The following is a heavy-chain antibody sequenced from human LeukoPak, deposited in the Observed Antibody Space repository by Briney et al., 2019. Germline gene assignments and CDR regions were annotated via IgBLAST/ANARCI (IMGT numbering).Heavy chain of an antibody. J-gene: IGHJ4*02. CDR2: IYYSGRT. CDR1: AGSISSSNYY. D-gene: IGHD6-19*01. Sequence: PSETLSLTCTVSAGSISSSNYYWGWIRQPPGKGLEWIGSIYYSGRTYYNPSLKSRVTISVDTSKKQFSLKLSSVTAADTAVYYCARRYSSGWPQFDYWGQGTLVTVSS. V-gene: IGHV4-39*01. CDR3: ARRYSSGWPQFDY.